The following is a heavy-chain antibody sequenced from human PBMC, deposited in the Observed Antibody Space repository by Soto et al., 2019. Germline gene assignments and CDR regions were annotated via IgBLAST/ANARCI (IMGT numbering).Heavy chain of an antibody. J-gene: IGHJ6*02. CDR2: TYYRSKWYN. Sequence: LSLTCAISGDSVSSNSAAWNWIRQSPSRGLEWLGRTYYRSKWYNDYAVSVKSRITINPDTSKNQFSLQLNSVTPEDTAVYYCARDRGDYGDYGIYYYYGMDVWGQGTTVTVSS. V-gene: IGHV6-1*01. CDR3: ARDRGDYGDYGIYYYYGMDV. CDR1: GDSVSSNSAA. D-gene: IGHD4-17*01.